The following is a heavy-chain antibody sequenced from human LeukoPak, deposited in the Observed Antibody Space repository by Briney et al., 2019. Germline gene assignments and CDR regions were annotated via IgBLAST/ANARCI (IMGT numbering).Heavy chain of an antibody. CDR3: ARGDSSGWYLVDY. CDR2: INPNSGGT. CDR1: GYTFTGYY. J-gene: IGHJ4*02. D-gene: IGHD6-19*01. Sequence: ASVKVSCKASGYTFTGYYMHWVRQAPGQGLEWMGWINPNSGGTNYAQKFQGRVTMTRDTSISTAYMELSRLRSDHTAVYYCARGDSSGWYLVDYWGQGTLVTVSS. V-gene: IGHV1-2*02.